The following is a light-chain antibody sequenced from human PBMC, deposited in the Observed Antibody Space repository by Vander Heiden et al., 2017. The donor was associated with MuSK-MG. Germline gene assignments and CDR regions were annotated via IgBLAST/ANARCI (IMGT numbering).Light chain of an antibody. Sequence: QSALTNPASVFGSPGQPITTSCTGTSSDGGGYNYFSWYQQHPGKAPKLMIYEVSNRPSGVSNRFSGSKSGNTASLTISGLQAEDEADYYCSSYTSSSTPWVFGGGTKLTVL. CDR2: EVS. J-gene: IGLJ3*02. CDR3: SSYTSSSTPWV. V-gene: IGLV2-14*01. CDR1: SSDGGGYNY.